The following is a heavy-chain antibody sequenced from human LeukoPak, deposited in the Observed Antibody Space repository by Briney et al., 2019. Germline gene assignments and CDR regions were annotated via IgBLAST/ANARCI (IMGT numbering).Heavy chain of an antibody. D-gene: IGHD7-27*01. V-gene: IGHV3-21*05. J-gene: IGHJ4*02. CDR1: GFAFSDYS. CDR3: ARDDNWGFDY. CDR2: TRGSGSGM. Sequence: GGSLRLSCAASGFAFSDYSMNWVRQAPGKGLEWIANTRGSGSGMGSGSYYAGAVQGRFTISRDNAKNSLYLQMNSLRAEDTAFYYCARDDNWGFDYWGQGALVTVFS.